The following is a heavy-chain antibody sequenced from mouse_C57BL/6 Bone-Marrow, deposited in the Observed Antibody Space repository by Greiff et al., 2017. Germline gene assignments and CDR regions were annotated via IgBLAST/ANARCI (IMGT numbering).Heavy chain of an antibody. J-gene: IGHJ3*01. V-gene: IGHV1-64*01. Sequence: QVQLQQPGAELVKPGASVKLSCKASGYTFTSYWMHWVKQRPGQGLEWIGMIHPNSGSTNYNEKLKSKATLTVDKSSSTAYMQLSSLTSEDSAVYYCAREFAYWGQGTLVTVSA. CDR3: AREFAY. CDR1: GYTFTSYW. CDR2: IHPNSGST.